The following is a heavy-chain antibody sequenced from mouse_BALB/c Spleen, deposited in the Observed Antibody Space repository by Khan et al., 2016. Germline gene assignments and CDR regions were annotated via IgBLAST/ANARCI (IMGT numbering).Heavy chain of an antibody. CDR2: IHYSGGT. J-gene: IGHJ4*01. V-gene: IGHV3-1*02. CDR3: TRSHGYYAIDY. Sequence: VQLKESGPDLVKPSQSLSLTCTVTGYSITSGYSWHCIRQFPGNKLEWMGYIHYSGGTKYIPSLKSRISITRDTSKNQFFLQLNTVTPEDTATYYCTRSHGYYAIDYWGQGTSVTVSS. CDR1: GYSITSGYS.